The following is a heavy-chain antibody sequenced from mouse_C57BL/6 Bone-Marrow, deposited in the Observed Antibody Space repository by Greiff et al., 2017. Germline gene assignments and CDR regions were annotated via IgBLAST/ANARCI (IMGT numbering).Heavy chain of an antibody. J-gene: IGHJ3*01. V-gene: IGHV5-4*01. CDR3: ARDPISPSY. Sequence: EVQRVESGGGLVKPGGSLKLSCAASGFTFSSYAMSWVRQTPEKRLEWVATISDGGSYTYYPDNVKGRFTISRDNAKNNLYLQMSHLKSEDTAMYYCARDPISPSYWGQGTLVTVSA. CDR1: GFTFSSYA. D-gene: IGHD6-5*01. CDR2: ISDGGSYT.